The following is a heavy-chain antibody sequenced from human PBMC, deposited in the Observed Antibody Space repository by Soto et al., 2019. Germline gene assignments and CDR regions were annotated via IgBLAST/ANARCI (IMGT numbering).Heavy chain of an antibody. CDR1: GFTFSNAW. J-gene: IGHJ6*02. CDR2: IKSKTEGGTT. Sequence: GGSLRLSCAASGFTFSNAWMNWVRQAPGKGLEWVGRIKSKTEGGTTDYAAPVKGRFTISRDDSKNTLYLQMNSLKTEDTAVYYCTTDLNSGTYDHHYYGMDVWGQGTTVTVSS. D-gene: IGHD1-26*01. V-gene: IGHV3-15*07. CDR3: TTDLNSGTYDHHYYGMDV.